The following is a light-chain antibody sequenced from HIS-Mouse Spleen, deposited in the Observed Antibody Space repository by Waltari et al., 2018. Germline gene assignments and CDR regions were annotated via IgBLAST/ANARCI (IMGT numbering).Light chain of an antibody. CDR1: NIGSNS. CDR2: DDS. V-gene: IGLV3-21*03. Sequence: SYVLPQPPSVAPGKTARIPCRGNNIGSNSLHLDQQKPGQAPVPVVYDDSDRPSGIPERFSGSNSGNTATLTISRVEAGDEADYYCQVWDSSSDHVVFGGGTKLTVL. CDR3: QVWDSSSDHVV. J-gene: IGLJ2*01.